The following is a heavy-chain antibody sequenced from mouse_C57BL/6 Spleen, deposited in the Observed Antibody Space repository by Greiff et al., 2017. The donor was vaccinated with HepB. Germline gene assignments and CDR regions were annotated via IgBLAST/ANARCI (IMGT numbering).Heavy chain of an antibody. V-gene: IGHV3-6*01. J-gene: IGHJ1*03. CDR2: ISYDGSN. Sequence: EVQLQQSGPGLVKPSQSLSLTCSVSGYSITSGYYWYWIRQPPGNQLECMGYISYDGSNNYNPSLKNRISITRVTSKNQFFLKLISVTTEDTATYYCARDYSNCEWYFDVWGTGTTVTVSS. CDR3: ARDYSNCEWYFDV. D-gene: IGHD2-5*01. CDR1: GYSITSGYY.